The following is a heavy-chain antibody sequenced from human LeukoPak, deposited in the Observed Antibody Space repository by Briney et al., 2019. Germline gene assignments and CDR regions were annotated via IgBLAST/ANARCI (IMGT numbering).Heavy chain of an antibody. Sequence: GASVKVSCKASGYTFTGYYMHWVRQAPGQGLEWMGWINPNSGGTNYAQKFQGRVTMTRDTSISTAYMELSRLRSDDTAVYYCARDTIFGPHYYMDVWGKGTTVTVSS. CDR1: GYTFTGYY. D-gene: IGHD3-3*01. CDR3: ARDTIFGPHYYMDV. J-gene: IGHJ6*03. V-gene: IGHV1-2*02. CDR2: INPNSGGT.